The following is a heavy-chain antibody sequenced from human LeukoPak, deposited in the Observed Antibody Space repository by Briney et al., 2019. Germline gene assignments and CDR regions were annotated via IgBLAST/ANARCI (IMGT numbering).Heavy chain of an antibody. CDR2: ISGSGGST. D-gene: IGHD3-22*01. Sequence: GGSLRLSCAASGFTFSSYAMSWVRQAPGKGLEWVSAISGSGGSTYYADSVKGRFTISRDNSKNTLYLQMNSLRAEDTAVYYCAKAPRRITMIVVVITNDDFDIWGQGTMVTVSS. CDR3: AKAPRRITMIVVVITNDDFDI. J-gene: IGHJ3*02. CDR1: GFTFSSYA. V-gene: IGHV3-23*01.